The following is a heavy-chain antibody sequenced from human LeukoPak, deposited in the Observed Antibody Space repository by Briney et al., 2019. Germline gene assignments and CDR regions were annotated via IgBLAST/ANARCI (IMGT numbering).Heavy chain of an antibody. CDR1: GGTISSYY. CDR2: IHDSGST. V-gene: IGHV4-59*08. J-gene: IGHJ4*02. CDR3: ARYNYCGGDCYHLDY. Sequence: SETLSLTCTVSGGTISSYYWNWIRQPPGKGLEWIGYIHDSGSTKYNPSLKSRVTISVETSKNQSSLKLSSVTAADTAVYYCARYNYCGGDCYHLDYWGQGTLVTVSS. D-gene: IGHD2-21*02.